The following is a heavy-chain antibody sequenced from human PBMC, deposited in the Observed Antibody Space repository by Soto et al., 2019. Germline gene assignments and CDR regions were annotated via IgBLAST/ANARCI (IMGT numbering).Heavy chain of an antibody. Sequence: SETLSLTCTVSGTSIKNSNYFWGWIRQPPGKGLEFVGSVYSTGGTYYNPSLKNRLTVSVHTSQNQFSLTLKSVTAADTAVYYCASTYSGYDGYYYYGMDVWGQGTTVTVSS. J-gene: IGHJ6*02. CDR3: ASTYSGYDGYYYYGMDV. D-gene: IGHD5-12*01. CDR2: VYSTGGT. V-gene: IGHV4-39*01. CDR1: GTSIKNSNYF.